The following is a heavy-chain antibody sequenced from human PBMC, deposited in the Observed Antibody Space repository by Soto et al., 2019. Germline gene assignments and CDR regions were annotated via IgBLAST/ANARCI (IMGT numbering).Heavy chain of an antibody. CDR1: GFTFSSYA. Sequence: GGSLRLSCAASGFTFSSYAMSWVRQAPGKGLEWVSAISGSGGSTYYADSVKGRFTISRDNSKNTLYLQMNSLRAEDTAVYYCAGRTGSSTYYFDYWGQGALVTVSS. J-gene: IGHJ4*02. D-gene: IGHD1-26*01. V-gene: IGHV3-23*01. CDR3: AGRTGSSTYYFDY. CDR2: ISGSGGST.